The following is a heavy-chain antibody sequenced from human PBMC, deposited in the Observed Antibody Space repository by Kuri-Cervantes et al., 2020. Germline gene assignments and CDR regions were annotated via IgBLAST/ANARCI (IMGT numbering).Heavy chain of an antibody. CDR2: MSYDGSNK. D-gene: IGHD3-22*01. V-gene: IGHV3-30-3*01. CDR1: GFTFSSYA. J-gene: IGHJ3*02. Sequence: GGSLRLSCAASGFTFSSYAMHWVRQAPGKGLEWVAVMSYDGSNKYYGDSVKGRFTISRDNAKNSLYLQMNSLRAEDTAVYFCARFLDYYHSSDYYLEDAFDIWGQGTMVTVSS. CDR3: ARFLDYYHSSDYYLEDAFDI.